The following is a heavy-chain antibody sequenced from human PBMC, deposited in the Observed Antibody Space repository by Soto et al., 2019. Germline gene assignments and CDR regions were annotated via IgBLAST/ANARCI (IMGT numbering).Heavy chain of an antibody. CDR2: INYNGANT. V-gene: IGHV3-64D*06. CDR1: GFTFSRYA. CDR3: VPWGGVEARDFDN. J-gene: IGHJ4*01. D-gene: IGHD2-15*01. Sequence: GGSLRLSCSASGFTFSRYAMHWVRQAPGKGLEYVSAINYNGANTYYADSVKGRFTISRDNSKYTPYLQMNSLRPEDAGIYYCVPWGGVEARDFDNWGQGTLVTVSS.